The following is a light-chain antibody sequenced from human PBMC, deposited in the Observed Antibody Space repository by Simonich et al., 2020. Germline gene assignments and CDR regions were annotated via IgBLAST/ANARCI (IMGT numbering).Light chain of an antibody. Sequence: NFMLTQPHSVSESPGKTVTISCTRRSGSLASNYGQWYQQRPGSAPPTVIYEDNQRPAGVPDRFSGSIDSSSNSASLTSSGLKTEDEADYYCQSYDSSGWVFGGGTKLTVL. CDR3: QSYDSSGWV. J-gene: IGLJ3*02. CDR1: SGSLASNY. V-gene: IGLV6-57*03. CDR2: EDN.